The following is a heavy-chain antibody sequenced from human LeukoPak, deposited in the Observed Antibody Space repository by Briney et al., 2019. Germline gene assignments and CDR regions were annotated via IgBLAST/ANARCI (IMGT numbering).Heavy chain of an antibody. V-gene: IGHV4-61*02. D-gene: IGHD4-11*01. J-gene: IGHJ5*02. CDR2: IYTSGST. CDR3: ARCRSDYRTVDP. Sequence: SQTLSPTCTVSGHSISSGSYFWSWLRQPAWKGLEWIGRIYTSGSTNYNPSLKSRVTKSVDTSKNQFSLKLSSVTAADTAVYYCARCRSDYRTVDPWGQGTLVSVSS. CDR1: GHSISSGSYF.